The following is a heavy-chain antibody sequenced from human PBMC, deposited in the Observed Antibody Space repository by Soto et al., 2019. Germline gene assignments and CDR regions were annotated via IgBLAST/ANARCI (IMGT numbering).Heavy chain of an antibody. CDR2: ISYDGSNK. CDR1: GFTFSSYA. CDR3: ASEVVVAAIRKNRFDP. Sequence: QVQLVESGGGVVQPGRSLRLSCAASGFTFSSYAMHWVRQAPGKGLEWVAVISYDGSNKYYADSVKGRFTISRDNPKNTLYLQMNSLRAEDTAVYYCASEVVVAAIRKNRFDPWGQGTLVTVSS. D-gene: IGHD2-15*01. J-gene: IGHJ5*02. V-gene: IGHV3-30*04.